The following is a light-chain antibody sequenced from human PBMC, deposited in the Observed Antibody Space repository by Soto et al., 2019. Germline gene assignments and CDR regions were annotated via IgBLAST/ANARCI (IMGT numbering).Light chain of an antibody. CDR2: EAS. Sequence: IVLTQSPGTLSLSPGERATLSCRASQSVSSSSLAWYQQNPGQAPRLLIYEASSRATGTPDRFSGSGSGTDFTLTISRLEPEDFAVYYCQQYRTFGQGTKVDI. CDR1: QSVSSSS. J-gene: IGKJ1*01. V-gene: IGKV3-20*01. CDR3: QQYRT.